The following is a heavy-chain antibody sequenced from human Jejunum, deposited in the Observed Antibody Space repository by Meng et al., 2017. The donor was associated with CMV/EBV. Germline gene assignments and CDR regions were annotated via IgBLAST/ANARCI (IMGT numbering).Heavy chain of an antibody. J-gene: IGHJ3*02. CDR1: GFTFDSHA. Sequence: SGFTFDSHAMSWVRQAPGKGREWVSAFGGSAGGVYYADPVKGRFTISRDDSKNTLYLQMSSLKAEDTAVYYCAKGSGDFYSAFEMWGQGTVVTVSS. CDR2: FGGSAGGV. D-gene: IGHD3-3*01. V-gene: IGHV3-23*01. CDR3: AKGSGDFYSAFEM.